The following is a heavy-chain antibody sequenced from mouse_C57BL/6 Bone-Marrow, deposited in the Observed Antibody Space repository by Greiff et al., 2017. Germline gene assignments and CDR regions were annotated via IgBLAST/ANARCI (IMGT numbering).Heavy chain of an antibody. V-gene: IGHV10-3*01. Sequence: EVQVVESGGGLVQPTGSLKLSCAASGFTFNTYAMHWVRQAPGKGLEWVARIRSKSSNYATYYADSVKDRFTISRDDSQSMLYLQMNNLKTEDTAMYYCVKGSGYPYYYAMDYWGQGTSVTVSS. J-gene: IGHJ4*01. CDR1: GFTFNTYA. CDR3: VKGSGYPYYYAMDY. D-gene: IGHD3-2*02. CDR2: IRSKSSNYAT.